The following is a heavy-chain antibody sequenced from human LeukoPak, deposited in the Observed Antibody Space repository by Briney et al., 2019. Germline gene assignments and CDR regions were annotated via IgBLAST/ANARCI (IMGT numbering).Heavy chain of an antibody. V-gene: IGHV1-2*02. D-gene: IGHD3-10*01. Sequence: GASVKVSCKASGYTFTGYYMHWVRQAPGQGLEWMGWINPNSGGTNYAQKFQGRVTMTRDTSISTAYMELSRLRSDDTAVYYCARIKNMVRGDYRLDYWGQGTLVTVSS. CDR3: ARIKNMVRGDYRLDY. J-gene: IGHJ4*02. CDR2: INPNSGGT. CDR1: GYTFTGYY.